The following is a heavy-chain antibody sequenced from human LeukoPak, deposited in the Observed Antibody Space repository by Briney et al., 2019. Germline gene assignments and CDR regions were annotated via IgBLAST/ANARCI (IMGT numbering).Heavy chain of an antibody. J-gene: IGHJ5*02. V-gene: IGHV3-23*01. CDR1: GFTFSSYA. Sequence: KPGGPLRLSCAASGFTFSSYAMMGVRQAPGKGLEWVSAIRGSGGSTYYADSVKGRFTISRDNSKNTLYLQMNSLRAEDTAVYYCAKYRTRYSSGWLGWFDPWGQGTLVTVSS. D-gene: IGHD6-19*01. CDR3: AKYRTRYSSGWLGWFDP. CDR2: IRGSGGST.